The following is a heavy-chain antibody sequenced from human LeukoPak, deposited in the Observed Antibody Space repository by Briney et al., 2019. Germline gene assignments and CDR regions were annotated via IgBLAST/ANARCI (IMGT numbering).Heavy chain of an antibody. CDR2: ISAYNGNT. Sequence: ASVKVSCKASGYTLTSYAMHWVRQAPGQRLEWMGWISAYNGNTNYAQKLQGRVTMTTDTSTSTAYMELRSLRSDDTAVYYCARDENQAVADYWGQGTLVTVSS. V-gene: IGHV1-18*01. CDR1: GYTLTSYA. J-gene: IGHJ4*02. D-gene: IGHD6-19*01. CDR3: ARDENQAVADY.